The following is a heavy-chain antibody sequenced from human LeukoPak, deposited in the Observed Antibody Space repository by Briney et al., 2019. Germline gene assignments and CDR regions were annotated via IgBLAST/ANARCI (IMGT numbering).Heavy chain of an antibody. CDR2: IYFSGSI. CDR1: GGSISTYY. CDR3: ARGTGSYFTPFYFDY. D-gene: IGHD1-26*01. J-gene: IGHJ4*02. V-gene: IGHV4-59*01. Sequence: SETLSPTCTVSGGSISTYYWNWIRQPPGKGLEWIGYIYFSGSINYNRSLKSRVTISVDTSKNQFSLRLNSVTAADTAVYYCARGTGSYFTPFYFDYWGQGTMATVSS.